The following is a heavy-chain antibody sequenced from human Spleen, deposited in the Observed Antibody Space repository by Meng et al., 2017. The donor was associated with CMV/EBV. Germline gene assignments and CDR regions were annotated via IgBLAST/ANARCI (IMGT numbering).Heavy chain of an antibody. CDR1: GFTFSSYE. CDR3: ARDPYGEPYYYFDY. D-gene: IGHD4-17*01. CDR2: INWDGGRT. V-gene: IGHV3-20*04. J-gene: IGHJ4*02. Sequence: GESLRLSCAASGFTFSSYEMNWVRQAPGKGLEWVSVINWDGGRTDYADSVRGRFTISRDNAKNSVYLHLNSLRAEDTAFYYCARDPYGEPYYYFDYWGQGALVTVSS.